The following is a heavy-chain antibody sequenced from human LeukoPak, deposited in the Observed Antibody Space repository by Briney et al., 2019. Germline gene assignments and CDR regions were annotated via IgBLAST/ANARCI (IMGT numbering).Heavy chain of an antibody. CDR3: ARDPGTIFGVVVYYYYMDV. CDR1: GFTFSSYG. D-gene: IGHD3-3*01. J-gene: IGHJ6*03. CDR2: IRYDGSNK. V-gene: IGHV3-30*02. Sequence: PAGGSLRLSCAASGFTFSSYGMHWVRQAPGKGLEWVAFIRYDGSNKYYADSVKGRFTISRDNSKNTLYLQMNSLRAEDTAVYYCARDPGTIFGVVVYYYYMDVWGKGTTVTVSS.